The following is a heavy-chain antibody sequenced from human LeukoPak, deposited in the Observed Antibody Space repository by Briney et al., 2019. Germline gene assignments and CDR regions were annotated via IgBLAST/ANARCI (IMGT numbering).Heavy chain of an antibody. D-gene: IGHD3/OR15-3a*01. J-gene: IGHJ5*02. V-gene: IGHV3-66*01. CDR3: ARELTSGAFWTPTNWFDP. CDR2: IYSGGST. Sequence: GGSLRLSCAASGFTVSSNYMSWVRQAPGXXXXWVSVIYSGGSTYYADSVKGRFTISRDNSKNTLYLQMNSLRAEDTAVYYCARELTSGAFWTPTNWFDPWGQGTLVTVSS. CDR1: GFTVSSNY.